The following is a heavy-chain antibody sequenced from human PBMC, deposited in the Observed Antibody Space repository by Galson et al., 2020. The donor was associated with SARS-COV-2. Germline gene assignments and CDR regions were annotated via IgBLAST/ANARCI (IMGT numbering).Heavy chain of an antibody. D-gene: IGHD6-13*01. CDR2: ITTSSTYI. CDR1: GFTFSSYT. Sequence: GGSLRLSCAASGFTFSSYTMNWVRQVPGKGLEWVSSITTSSTYINHADSVKGRFTISRDNAKNSLYLQMNSLRAGDTAVYFCARTGTPHYYYSYYMDVWGKGTAVTVS. J-gene: IGHJ6*03. CDR3: ARTGTPHYYYSYYMDV. V-gene: IGHV3-21*01.